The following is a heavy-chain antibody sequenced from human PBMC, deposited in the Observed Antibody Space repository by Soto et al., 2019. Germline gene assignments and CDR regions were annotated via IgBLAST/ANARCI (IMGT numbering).Heavy chain of an antibody. CDR1: GASISSGDYY. J-gene: IGHJ4*02. CDR3: ARTEWIQLWFDY. V-gene: IGHV4-30-4*01. CDR2: IYYSGSS. D-gene: IGHD5-18*01. Sequence: QVQLLESGPGLVKPSQTLSLICNVSGASISSGDYYWSCIRQRPGGGLEWLGFIYYSGSSHYNPSLKSRATISVDTSKKQFSLKLISVTAADTAVYYCARTEWIQLWFDYWGQGALVTVS.